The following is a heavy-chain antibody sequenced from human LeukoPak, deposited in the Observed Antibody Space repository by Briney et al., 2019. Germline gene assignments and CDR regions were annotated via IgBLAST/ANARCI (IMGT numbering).Heavy chain of an antibody. D-gene: IGHD3-3*01. J-gene: IGHJ4*02. CDR1: GGSISSYY. CDR2: IYYNGST. Sequence: PSETLSLTCTVSGGSISSYYWSWIRQPPGKGLEWIGYIYYNGSTNYNPSLKSRVTISVDTSKNQFSLKLSSVTAADTAVYYCARQVQPYDFWSGYYAFDYWGQGTLVTASS. CDR3: ARQVQPYDFWSGYYAFDY. V-gene: IGHV4-59*01.